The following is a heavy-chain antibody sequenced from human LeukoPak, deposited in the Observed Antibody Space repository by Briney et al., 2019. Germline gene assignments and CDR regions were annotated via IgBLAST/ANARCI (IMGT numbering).Heavy chain of an antibody. V-gene: IGHV1-2*02. J-gene: IGHJ6*02. CDR1: GYTFTGYY. CDR2: INPNSGGT. CDR3: ARDGGYSSSWYDYYYGMDV. D-gene: IGHD6-13*01. Sequence: ASVKVSCKASGYTFTGYYMHWVRQAPGQGLEWMGWINPNSGGTNYAQKFQGRVTMTRDTSISTAYMELSRLRSEDTAVYYCARDGGYSSSWYDYYYGMDVWGQGTTVTVSS.